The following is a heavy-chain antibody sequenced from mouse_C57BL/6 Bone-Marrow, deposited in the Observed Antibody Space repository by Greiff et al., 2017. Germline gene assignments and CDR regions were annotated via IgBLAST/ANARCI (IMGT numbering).Heavy chain of an antibody. V-gene: IGHV14-4*01. CDR2: IDPENGDT. CDR3: TNYYSSNWYFDV. J-gene: IGHJ1*03. Sequence: EVQLQQSGAELVRPGASVKLSCIASGFNIKDDYMHWVKQRPEQGLEWIGWIDPENGDTEYASKFQGKATITADTSSNTAYLQLSSLTSEDTAVYYCTNYYSSNWYFDVWGTGTTVTVSS. D-gene: IGHD1-1*01. CDR1: GFNIKDDY.